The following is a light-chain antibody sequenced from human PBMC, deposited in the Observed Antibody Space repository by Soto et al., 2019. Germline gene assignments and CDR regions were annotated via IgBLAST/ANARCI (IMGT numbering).Light chain of an antibody. CDR2: KAS. CDR1: QSISSW. J-gene: IGKJ3*01. Sequence: DIQMTQSPSTLSASVVDRVTITCRASQSISSWLAWYQQKPGKAPKLLIYKASSLESGVPSMFSGSGSGTEFTLTISSLQPDDFATYYCQQYNSYPFTFGPGTKVYIK. V-gene: IGKV1-5*03. CDR3: QQYNSYPFT.